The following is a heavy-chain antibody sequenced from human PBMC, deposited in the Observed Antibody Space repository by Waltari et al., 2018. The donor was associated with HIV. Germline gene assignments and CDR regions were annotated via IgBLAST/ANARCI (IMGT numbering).Heavy chain of an antibody. D-gene: IGHD3-22*01. V-gene: IGHV3-53*01. CDR1: NFSISAKH. J-gene: IGHJ5*02. CDR3: ATGVRYYGP. CDR2: IYPDDTT. Sequence: EVLLAESGGMFIQPGGSLVLSCTASNFSISAKHVTWIRQAPGGSLEWVAVIYPDDTTHYADSVSGRFTISRAKSRTTVFLLMNSLFVDDTATYFCATGVRYYGPWGQGTRVTVSS.